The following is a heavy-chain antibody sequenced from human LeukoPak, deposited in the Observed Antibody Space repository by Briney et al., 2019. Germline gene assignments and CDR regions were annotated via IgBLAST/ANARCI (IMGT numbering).Heavy chain of an antibody. CDR3: ARGVPMYNWNDVLGNYFDY. V-gene: IGHV4-39*07. J-gene: IGHJ4*02. D-gene: IGHD1-1*01. CDR1: GGSISSSSYY. CDR2: IYYSGST. Sequence: PSETLSLTCTVSGGSISSSSYYWGWIRQPPGKGLEWIGCIYYSGSTNYNPSLKSRVTISVDTSKNQFSLNLSSVTAADTAVYYCARGVPMYNWNDVLGNYFDYWGQGTLVTVSS.